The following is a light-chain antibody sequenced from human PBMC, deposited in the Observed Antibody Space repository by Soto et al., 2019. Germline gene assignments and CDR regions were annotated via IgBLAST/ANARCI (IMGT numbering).Light chain of an antibody. CDR2: DVS. Sequence: QSVLTRPASVSGSPGQSITISCTGTSSDVGGFNFVSWYQQPPGKAPKLMIYDVSHRPSGVSNRFSGSKSGNTASLTISGLQAEDEGDYYCSSYTTSSTIVFGTGTKVTVL. J-gene: IGLJ1*01. V-gene: IGLV2-14*01. CDR3: SSYTTSSTIV. CDR1: SSDVGGFNF.